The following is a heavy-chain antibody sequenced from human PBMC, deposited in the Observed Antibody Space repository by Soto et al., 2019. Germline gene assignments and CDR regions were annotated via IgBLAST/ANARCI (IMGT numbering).Heavy chain of an antibody. CDR3: PRVSIFQPPPGNYDSSGYYHPLDY. V-gene: IGHV1-69*13. CDR1: GGTFSSYA. D-gene: IGHD3-22*01. J-gene: IGHJ4*02. Sequence: ASVKVSCKASGGTFSSYAISWVRQAPGQGLEWMGGIIPIFGTANYAQKFQGRVTITADESTSTAYMELSSLRSEDTAVYYCPRVSIFQPPPGNYDSSGYYHPLDYWGQRSLVTVSS. CDR2: IIPIFGTA.